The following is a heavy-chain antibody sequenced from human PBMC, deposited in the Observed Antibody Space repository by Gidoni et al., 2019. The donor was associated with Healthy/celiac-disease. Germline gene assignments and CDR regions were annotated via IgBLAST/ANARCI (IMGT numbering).Heavy chain of an antibody. V-gene: IGHV3-11*01. CDR3: ARDPMATVVTNGVRPFDY. CDR2: ISSSGSTI. Sequence: QVQLVESGGGLVKPGGSLRLSCAASGFTFSDYYMSWIRQAPGKGLEWVSYISSSGSTIYYADAVKGRFTISRDNAKNSLYLQMNSLRAEDTAVYYCARDPMATVVTNGVRPFDYWGQGTLVTVSS. CDR1: GFTFSDYY. D-gene: IGHD4-17*01. J-gene: IGHJ4*02.